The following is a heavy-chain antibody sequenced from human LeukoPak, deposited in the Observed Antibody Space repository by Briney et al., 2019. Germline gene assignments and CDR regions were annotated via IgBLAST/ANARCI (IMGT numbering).Heavy chain of an antibody. Sequence: SQTLSLTCAISGDSVSSNNAAWNWIRQSPSGGLEWLGNTYYRSRWYNDYAASVISRITINSDTSRNQFSLQLNSVTPEDTSVYYCARGGSYAFDYWGQGTPVTVSS. J-gene: IGHJ4*02. CDR2: TYYRSRWYN. CDR3: ARGGSYAFDY. V-gene: IGHV6-1*01. D-gene: IGHD3-16*01. CDR1: GDSVSSNNAA.